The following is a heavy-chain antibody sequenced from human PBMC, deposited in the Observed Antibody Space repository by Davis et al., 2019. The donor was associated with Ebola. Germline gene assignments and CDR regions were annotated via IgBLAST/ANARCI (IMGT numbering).Heavy chain of an antibody. J-gene: IGHJ4*02. D-gene: IGHD3-22*01. CDR3: ARGQRVYYYDSSSYYYPGGY. V-gene: IGHV3-30-3*01. CDR2: ISYDGSNI. Sequence: GESLKISCAVSGFTFSSYAMHWVRQAPVKGLEWVAVISYDGSNIYYADSVKGRFTISRDNSKNTLYLQLNSLRAEDTAVYYCARGQRVYYYDSSSYYYPGGYWGQGTLVTVSS. CDR1: GFTFSSYA.